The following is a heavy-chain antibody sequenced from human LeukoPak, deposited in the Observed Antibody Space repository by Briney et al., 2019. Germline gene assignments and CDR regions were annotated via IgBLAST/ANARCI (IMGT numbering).Heavy chain of an antibody. CDR3: AKKGYYGSDRWDDY. D-gene: IGHD3-10*01. CDR2: ISYDGSNK. Sequence: PGGSLRLSCATSGFTFNSFGMHWARQAPGKGLEWVAFISYDGSNKDYADSVKGRFTISRDNSKNTLYLQMNSLRAEDTAVYYCAKKGYYGSDRWDDYWGQGTLVTVSS. V-gene: IGHV3-30*18. J-gene: IGHJ4*02. CDR1: GFTFNSFG.